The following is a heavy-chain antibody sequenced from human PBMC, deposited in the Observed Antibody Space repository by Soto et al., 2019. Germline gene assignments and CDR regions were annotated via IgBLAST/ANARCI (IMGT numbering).Heavy chain of an antibody. CDR2: ISYDGSNK. J-gene: IGHJ6*02. D-gene: IGHD6-13*01. V-gene: IGHV3-30-3*01. CDR3: ARDRYRSSWYEPRVRYYYYYGMDV. Sequence: WGSLRLSCAASGFTFSSYAMHWVRQAPGKWLEWVAVISYDGSNKYYADSVKCRFTISRDNSKNTLHLQMNSLRAEDTAVYYCARDRYRSSWYEPRVRYYYYYGMDVWGQGTTVTV. CDR1: GFTFSSYA.